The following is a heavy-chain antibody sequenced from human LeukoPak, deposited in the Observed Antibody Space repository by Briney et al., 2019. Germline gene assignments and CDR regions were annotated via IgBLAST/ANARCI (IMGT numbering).Heavy chain of an antibody. D-gene: IGHD6-13*01. CDR1: GYTFTGYY. J-gene: IGHJ6*03. CDR2: INPNSGGT. V-gene: IGHV1-2*02. CDR3: ARGGSSWYGGGYYYYYMDV. Sequence: ASVKVSCKASGYTFTGYYMHWVRQAPGQGLEWMGWINPNSGGTNYAQKFQGRVTMTRDTSISTAYMELSRLRSDDTAVYYCARGGSSWYGGGYYYYYMDVWGKGTTVTVSS.